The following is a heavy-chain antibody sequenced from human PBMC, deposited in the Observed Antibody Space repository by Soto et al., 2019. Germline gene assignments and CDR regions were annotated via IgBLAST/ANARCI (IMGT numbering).Heavy chain of an antibody. CDR2: ISFDESSK. D-gene: IGHD2-8*01. V-gene: IGHV3-30-3*01. CDR1: GFTFSSHA. Sequence: GGSLRLSCAASGFTFSSHAMHWVRQAPGKGLEWVALISFDESSKYYADSVKGRFSISRDNSKNTLYLQTNSLRAEDTAVYYCARDWGRYCTNGVCYLGYGMDVWGQGTTVTVSS. J-gene: IGHJ6*02. CDR3: ARDWGRYCTNGVCYLGYGMDV.